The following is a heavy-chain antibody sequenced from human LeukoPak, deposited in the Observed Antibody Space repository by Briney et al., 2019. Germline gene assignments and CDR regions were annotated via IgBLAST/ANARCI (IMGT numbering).Heavy chain of an antibody. CDR2: MSAYNGNT. Sequence: ASVKVSCKASGGTFTSYGISWVRQAPGQGLEWMGWMSAYNGNTNYAQKLQGRVTMTTDTSTSTAYMELRSLRSDDTAVYYCARSELTYYDFWSGYYLLDYWGQGTWSPSPQ. J-gene: IGHJ4*02. CDR1: GGTFTSYG. V-gene: IGHV1-18*01. D-gene: IGHD3-3*01. CDR3: ARSELTYYDFWSGYYLLDY.